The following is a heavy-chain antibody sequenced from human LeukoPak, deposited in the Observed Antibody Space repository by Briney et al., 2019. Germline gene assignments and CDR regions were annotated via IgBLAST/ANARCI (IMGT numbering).Heavy chain of an antibody. J-gene: IGHJ3*02. Sequence: SETLSLTCTVSGGSISSYYWSWIRQPPGKGLEWIGYIYYSGSTNYNPSLKSRVTISVDTSKNQFSLKLSSVTAADTAVNYCARGGGGGATSGAFDIWGQGTMVTVSS. CDR1: GGSISSYY. V-gene: IGHV4-59*01. D-gene: IGHD1-26*01. CDR2: IYYSGST. CDR3: ARGGGGGATSGAFDI.